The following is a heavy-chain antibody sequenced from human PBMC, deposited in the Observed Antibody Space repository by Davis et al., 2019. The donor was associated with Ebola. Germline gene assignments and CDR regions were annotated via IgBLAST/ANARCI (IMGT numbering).Heavy chain of an antibody. CDR2: IYRDGSEK. Sequence: GESLKISCEASGFTFGDYAMHWVRQPPGQGLEWVANIYRDGSEKYYVDSVKGRFTVSRDNTKNSLYLQMNSLRAEDTAVYFCARGVAVGGFYFDYWGQGTLVTVSS. CDR1: GFTFGDYA. CDR3: ARGVAVGGFYFDY. D-gene: IGHD6-19*01. V-gene: IGHV3-7*03. J-gene: IGHJ4*02.